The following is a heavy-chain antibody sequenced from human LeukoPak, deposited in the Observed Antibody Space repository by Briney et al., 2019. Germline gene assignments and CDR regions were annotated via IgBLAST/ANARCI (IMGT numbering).Heavy chain of an antibody. J-gene: IGHJ4*02. CDR3: AGHERDAFDF. CDR1: GFNLSNSA. V-gene: IGHV3-30-3*01. Sequence: GRSLRLSCAASGFNLSNSAMHWVRQAPGKGLEWVAVISYDGINQDYVESVKGRFTISRDNSKNTLYLQMNSLRVEDTAVYYCAGHERDAFDFWGQGTLVTVSS. CDR2: ISYDGINQ.